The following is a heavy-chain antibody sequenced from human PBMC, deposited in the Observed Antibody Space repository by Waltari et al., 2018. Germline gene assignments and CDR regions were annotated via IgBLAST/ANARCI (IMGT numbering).Heavy chain of an antibody. V-gene: IGHV3-30-3*01. CDR1: GFPFNNFP. CDR3: ARGGNVVVILAATLDY. Sequence: QVQLVESGGGVVQPGRSLRLSCAASGFPFNNFPMHWVRQAPGKGLEWVAFISFDGAKIYYTDSVRGRFTISRDNSKNTLYLQMESLKPEDTGVYYCARGGNVVVILAATLDYWGQGALVTVSS. CDR2: ISFDGAKI. D-gene: IGHD2-15*01. J-gene: IGHJ4*02.